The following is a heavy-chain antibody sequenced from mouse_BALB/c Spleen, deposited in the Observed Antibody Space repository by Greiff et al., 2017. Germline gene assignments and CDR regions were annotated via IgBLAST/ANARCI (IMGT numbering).Heavy chain of an antibody. J-gene: IGHJ2*01. D-gene: IGHD2-2*01. CDR2: ISNGGGST. V-gene: IGHV5-12-2*01. Sequence: EVQLQESGGGLVQPGGSLKLSCAASGFTFSSYTMSWVRQTPEKRLEWVAYISNGGGSTYYPDTVKGRFTISRDNAKNTLYLQMSSLKSEDTAMYYCARLLWLRRYFDYWGQGTTLTVSS. CDR3: ARLLWLRRYFDY. CDR1: GFTFSSYT.